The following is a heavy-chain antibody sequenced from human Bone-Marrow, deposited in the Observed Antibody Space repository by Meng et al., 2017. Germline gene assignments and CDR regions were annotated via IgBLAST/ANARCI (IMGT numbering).Heavy chain of an antibody. J-gene: IGHJ4*02. CDR1: GGSISSYY. Sequence: SEPLSLTCTVSGGSISSYYWSWIRQPAGKGLEWIGRIYTSGSTNYNPSLKSRVTMSVDTSKNQFSLKLSSVTAADTAVYYCARTPQIAAAGLLVDYWGQGTLVTVSS. V-gene: IGHV4-4*07. CDR2: IYTSGST. D-gene: IGHD6-13*01. CDR3: ARTPQIAAAGLLVDY.